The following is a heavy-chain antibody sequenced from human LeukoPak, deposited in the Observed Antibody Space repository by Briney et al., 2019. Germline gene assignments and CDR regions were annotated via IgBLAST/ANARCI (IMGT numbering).Heavy chain of an antibody. Sequence: ASVKVSCKASGYTFTSYDIKWLRQATGQGLEWMGWMNPNSGNTGYAQKFQGRVTMTRNTSISTAYMELSSLRSEDTAVYYCARELVVAAQGALGYWGQGTLVTVSS. CDR3: ARELVVAAQGALGY. CDR2: MNPNSGNT. V-gene: IGHV1-8*01. J-gene: IGHJ4*02. D-gene: IGHD2-15*01. CDR1: GYTFTSYD.